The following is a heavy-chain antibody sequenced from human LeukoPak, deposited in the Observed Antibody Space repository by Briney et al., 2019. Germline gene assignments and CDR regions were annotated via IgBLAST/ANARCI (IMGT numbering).Heavy chain of an antibody. CDR1: GFTFSSYG. J-gene: IGHJ6*02. CDR2: ISYDGSNK. CDR3: ARGGFLEWSTPLYYYYGMDV. V-gene: IGHV3-30*03. Sequence: GGSLRLSCAASGFTFSSYGMTWVRQAPGKGLEWVAVISYDGSNKYYADSVKGRFTISRDNSKNTLYLQMNSLRAEDTAVYYCARGGFLEWSTPLYYYYGMDVWGQGTTVTVSS. D-gene: IGHD3-3*01.